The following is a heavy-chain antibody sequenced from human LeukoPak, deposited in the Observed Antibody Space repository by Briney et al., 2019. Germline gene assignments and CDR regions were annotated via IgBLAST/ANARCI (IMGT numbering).Heavy chain of an antibody. CDR3: GKGAGVHDAFDI. CDR2: ISGSGGST. D-gene: IGHD6-19*01. Sequence: GGSLRLSCAASGFTFSSYAMSWVRQAPGKGLEWVSAISGSGGSTYYADSVKGRFTISRDNSKNTLYLQMNSLRAEDTAVYFCGKGAGVHDAFDIWGQGTMVTVSS. CDR1: GFTFSSYA. V-gene: IGHV3-23*01. J-gene: IGHJ3*02.